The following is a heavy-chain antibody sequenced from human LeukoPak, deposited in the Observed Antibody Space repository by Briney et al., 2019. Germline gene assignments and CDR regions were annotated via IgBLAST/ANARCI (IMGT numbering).Heavy chain of an antibody. D-gene: IGHD2-15*01. CDR2: VSGSGGST. Sequence: GGSLRLSCAASGFTFSIYAMSWVRQAPGKGLEWVSAVSGSGGSTFYADSVKGRFTISRDNSKNTLYLQMNSLRAEDTAIYYCATHGYLDYWGQGTLVTVSS. J-gene: IGHJ4*02. V-gene: IGHV3-23*01. CDR3: ATHGYLDY. CDR1: GFTFSIYA.